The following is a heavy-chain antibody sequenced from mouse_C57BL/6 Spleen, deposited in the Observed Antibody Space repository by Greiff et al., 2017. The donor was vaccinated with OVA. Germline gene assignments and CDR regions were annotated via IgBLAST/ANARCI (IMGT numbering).Heavy chain of an antibody. CDR3: ARDQKGHYFDY. CDR2: ISDGGSYT. CDR1: GFTFSSYA. Sequence: EVKVVESGGGLVKPGGSLKLSCAASGFTFSSYAMSWVRQTPEKRLEWVATISDGGSYTYYPDNVKGRFTISRDNAKNNLYLQMSHLKSEDTAMYYCARDQKGHYFDYWGQGTTLTVSS. J-gene: IGHJ2*01. V-gene: IGHV5-4*01.